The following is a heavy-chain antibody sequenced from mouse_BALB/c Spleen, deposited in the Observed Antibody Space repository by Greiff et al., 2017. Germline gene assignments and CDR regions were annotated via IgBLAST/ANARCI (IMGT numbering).Heavy chain of an antibody. D-gene: IGHD1-1*02. CDR1: GYAFTNYL. J-gene: IGHJ4*01. CDR2: INPGSGGT. V-gene: IGHV1-54*01. Sequence: VQLQQSGAELVRPGTSVKVSCKASGYAFTNYLIEWVKQRPGQGLEWIGVINPGSGGTNYNEKFKGKATLTADKSSSTAYMQLSSLTSDDSAVYFCARLWPYYYAMDYWGQGTSVTVSS. CDR3: ARLWPYYYAMDY.